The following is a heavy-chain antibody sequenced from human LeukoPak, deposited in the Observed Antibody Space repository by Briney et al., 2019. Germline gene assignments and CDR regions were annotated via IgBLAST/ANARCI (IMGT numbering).Heavy chain of an antibody. V-gene: IGHV4-59*01. CDR2: IYYSGST. CDR1: GGSIRGYT. CDR3: GRRLPPRWCCDL. J-gene: IGHJ2*01. Sequence: SETLSHTCPDSGGSIRGYTSSWVRQPPGKGLEWIGYIYYSGSTNYNPSLMSRVTISIATAKNQFSLKLSCVTAADTAVYYCGRRLPPRWCCDLWGRGTLVTVSS.